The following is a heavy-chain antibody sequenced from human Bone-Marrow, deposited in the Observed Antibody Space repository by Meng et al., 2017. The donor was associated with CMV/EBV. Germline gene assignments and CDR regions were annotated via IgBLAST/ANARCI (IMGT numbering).Heavy chain of an antibody. Sequence: SETLSLTCAVYGGSFSGYYWSWIRQPPGKGLEWIGEINHSGSINYNPSLKSRVTISVDTSKNQFSLKLSSVTAADTAVYYCARGQAAAGGSPFDYWGQGTLVTVSS. V-gene: IGHV4-34*01. CDR3: ARGQAAAGGSPFDY. CDR2: INHSGSI. CDR1: GGSFSGYY. D-gene: IGHD6-13*01. J-gene: IGHJ4*02.